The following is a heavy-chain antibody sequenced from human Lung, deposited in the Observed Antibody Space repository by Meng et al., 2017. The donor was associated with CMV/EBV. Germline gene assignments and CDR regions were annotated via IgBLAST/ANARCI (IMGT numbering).Heavy chain of an antibody. V-gene: IGHV3-30*04. CDR1: GFTFSSYA. CDR2: ISYDGSNK. D-gene: IGHD1-26*01. CDR3: NMGATLYFDY. Sequence: GESLKISCAASGFTFSSYAMHWVRQAPGKGLEWVAVISYDGSNKYYADSVKGRFTISRDNSKNTLYLQMNSLRAEDTAVYYCNMGATLYFDYWGRGTLVTVSS. J-gene: IGHJ4*02.